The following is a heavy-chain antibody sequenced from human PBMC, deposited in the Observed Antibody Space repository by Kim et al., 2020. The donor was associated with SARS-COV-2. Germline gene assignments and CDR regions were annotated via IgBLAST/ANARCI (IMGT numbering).Heavy chain of an antibody. V-gene: IGHV3-11*06. CDR3: ARAFLGSGSYAWYYFDY. J-gene: IGHJ4*02. D-gene: IGHD3-10*01. Sequence: VKGRFTISRDNAKNALYLQMNSLRDEDTAVYDCARAFLGSGSYAWYYFDYWGQGTLVTVSS.